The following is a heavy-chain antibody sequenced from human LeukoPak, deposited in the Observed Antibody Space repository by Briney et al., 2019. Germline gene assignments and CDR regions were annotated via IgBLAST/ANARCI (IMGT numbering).Heavy chain of an antibody. D-gene: IGHD2-2*01. Sequence: SGTLSLTCTVSGGSISSYYWSWIRQPPGKGLEWIGEINHSGSTNYNPSLKSRVTISVDTSKNQFSLKLSSVTAADTAVYYCARGAVVPAAYNWFDPWGQGTLVTVSS. CDR1: GGSISSYY. CDR3: ARGAVVPAAYNWFDP. J-gene: IGHJ5*02. V-gene: IGHV4-34*01. CDR2: INHSGST.